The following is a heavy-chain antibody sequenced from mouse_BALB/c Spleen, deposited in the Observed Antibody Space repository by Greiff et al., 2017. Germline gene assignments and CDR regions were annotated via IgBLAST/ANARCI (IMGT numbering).Heavy chain of an antibody. D-gene: IGHD2-10*02. Sequence: EVHLVESGGDLVKPGGSLKLSCAASGFTFSSYGMSWVRQTPDKRLEWVATISSGGSYTYYPDSVKGRFTISRDNAKNTLYLQMSSLKSEDTAMYYCARQYGKYYFDYWGQGTTLTVSS. CDR2: ISSGGSYT. CDR3: ARQYGKYYFDY. CDR1: GFTFSSYG. J-gene: IGHJ2*01. V-gene: IGHV5-6*01.